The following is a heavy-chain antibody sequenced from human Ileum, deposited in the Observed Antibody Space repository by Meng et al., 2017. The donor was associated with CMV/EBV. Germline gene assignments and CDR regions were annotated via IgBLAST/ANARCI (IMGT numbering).Heavy chain of an antibody. CDR1: GFTFSNAW. CDR2: IKSKTDGETT. CDR3: TPQLLWFGESTLGSDP. V-gene: IGHV3-15*01. J-gene: IGHJ5*02. D-gene: IGHD3-10*01. Sequence: GESLKISCAASGFTFSNAWMSWVRQAPGKGLEWVGRIKSKTDGETTDYAAPVKGRFTISRDDSKNTLFLQMNSLKTEDTAVYYCTPQLLWFGESTLGSDPWGQGTVVTVSS.